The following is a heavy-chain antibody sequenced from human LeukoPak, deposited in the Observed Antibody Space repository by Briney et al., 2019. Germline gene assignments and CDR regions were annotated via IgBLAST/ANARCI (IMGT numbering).Heavy chain of an antibody. J-gene: IGHJ4*02. Sequence: GGSLLLSCASAGFTFDDYGMHWGRQAPGKGLEWVSLISWEGDTTYYADSVRGRFTISRDNSKNSLYLQMNSLRTEDTAFYYCTRDTDYGSATNYFDYWGQGTLVSVSS. CDR2: ISWEGDTT. D-gene: IGHD3-10*01. V-gene: IGHV3-43*01. CDR3: TRDTDYGSATNYFDY. CDR1: GFTFDDYG.